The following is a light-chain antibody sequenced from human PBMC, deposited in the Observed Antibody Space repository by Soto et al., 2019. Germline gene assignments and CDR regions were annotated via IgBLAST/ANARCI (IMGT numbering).Light chain of an antibody. CDR2: GNS. CDR3: QSYDSSLSGSKV. J-gene: IGLJ2*01. CDR1: SSNIGAGYD. V-gene: IGLV1-40*01. Sequence: QSVLTQPPSVSGAPGQRVTISCTGSSSNIGAGYDVHWYQQLPGTAPKLLIYGNSNRPSGAPDRFSGSKSGTSASLAITGLQAEDEADYYCQSYDSSLSGSKVIGGGTKLTVL.